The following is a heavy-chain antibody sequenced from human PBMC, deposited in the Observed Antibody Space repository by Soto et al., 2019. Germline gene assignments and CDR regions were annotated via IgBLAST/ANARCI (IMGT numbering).Heavy chain of an antibody. V-gene: IGHV5-51*01. Sequence: ESLTISFTGSGYSFTSYWIGLVRQMPGKGLEWMGIIYPGDSDTRYSPSFQGKVTISADKSISTAYLQWSSLKASDTAMYYCARHGHYYDSSGYYYVGYWGQGTLVTVSS. D-gene: IGHD3-22*01. CDR1: GYSFTSYW. CDR2: IYPGDSDT. J-gene: IGHJ4*02. CDR3: ARHGHYYDSSGYYYVGY.